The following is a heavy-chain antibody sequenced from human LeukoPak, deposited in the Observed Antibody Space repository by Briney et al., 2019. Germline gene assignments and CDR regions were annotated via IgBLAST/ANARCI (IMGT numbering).Heavy chain of an antibody. CDR3: ARDFMAYDFWSALSYYMDV. Sequence: GGSLRLSCAASGFTFSSYGMHWVRQAPGKGLEWVAVISYDGSNKYYADSVKGRFTISRDNSKNTLYLQMNSLRTEDTAVYYCARDFMAYDFWSALSYYMDVWGKGTTVTVSS. V-gene: IGHV3-30*03. CDR1: GFTFSSYG. J-gene: IGHJ6*03. CDR2: ISYDGSNK. D-gene: IGHD3-3*01.